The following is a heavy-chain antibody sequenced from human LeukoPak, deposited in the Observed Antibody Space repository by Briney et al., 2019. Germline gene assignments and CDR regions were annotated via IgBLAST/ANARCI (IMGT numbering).Heavy chain of an antibody. CDR1: GDSISSYY. CDR3: ARGSYSSGSTFDY. Sequence: SETLSLTCAVSGDSISSYYWSWIRQSPGKGLEWIGYIYYSGSTNYNPSLKSRVTISVDTSKSQFSLKLSSVTAADTAVYYCARGSYSSGSTFDYWGQGTLVTVSS. V-gene: IGHV4-59*01. J-gene: IGHJ4*02. D-gene: IGHD3-10*01. CDR2: IYYSGST.